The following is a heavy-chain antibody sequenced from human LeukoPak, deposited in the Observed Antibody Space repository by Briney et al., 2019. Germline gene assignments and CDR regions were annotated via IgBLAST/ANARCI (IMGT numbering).Heavy chain of an antibody. Sequence: LRLSCAASGFTFSSYLMSWVRQAPGKGLEWVANIKQDGSEKYYVDSVKGRFTISRDNAKNSLYLQMNSLRAEDTAVYYCARVPYDFWSGYYTYFDYWGQGTLVTVSS. V-gene: IGHV3-7*01. CDR1: GFTFSSYL. D-gene: IGHD3-3*01. CDR3: ARVPYDFWSGYYTYFDY. J-gene: IGHJ4*02. CDR2: IKQDGSEK.